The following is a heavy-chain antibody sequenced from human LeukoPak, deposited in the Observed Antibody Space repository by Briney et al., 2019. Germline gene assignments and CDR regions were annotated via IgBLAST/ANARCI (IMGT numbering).Heavy chain of an antibody. D-gene: IGHD3-22*01. CDR1: GFTFSSYA. CDR2: ISGSGGNT. Sequence: PGGSLRLSCAASGFTFSSYAMSWVRQAPGKGLEWVSAISGSGGNTYYADSVKGRFTISRDNSKNTLYLQMNSLRAEDTAVYYCAKDDSSGYYPLGCWGQGTPVTVSS. CDR3: AKDDSSGYYPLGC. V-gene: IGHV3-23*01. J-gene: IGHJ4*02.